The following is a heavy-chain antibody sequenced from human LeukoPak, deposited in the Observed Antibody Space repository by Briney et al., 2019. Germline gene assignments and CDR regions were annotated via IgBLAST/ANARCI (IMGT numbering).Heavy chain of an antibody. CDR3: ARDVRKRAFDI. CDR2: ISSSSSTI. CDR1: GFTFSSYS. J-gene: IGHJ3*02. V-gene: IGHV3-48*01. Sequence: GGSLRLSCAASGFTFSSYSMNWVRQAPGKGLEWVSYISSSSSTIYYADSVKGRFTISRDNSKNTLYLQMNSLRAEDTAVYYCARDVRKRAFDIWGQGTMVTVSS.